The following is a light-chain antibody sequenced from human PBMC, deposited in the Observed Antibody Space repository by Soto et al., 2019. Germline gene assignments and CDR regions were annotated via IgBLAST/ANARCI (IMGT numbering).Light chain of an antibody. Sequence: EIVLTQSPGTLSLSPGERATLSCRASQSVSSSSLAWYQQRPGQAPRLLIYGASRRAPGTPDRFSGSGSGTDFTITIARLEPEDFAVYYCQQYGTSTYTFGQGTNLEIK. J-gene: IGKJ2*01. CDR2: GAS. CDR1: QSVSSSS. V-gene: IGKV3-20*01. CDR3: QQYGTSTYT.